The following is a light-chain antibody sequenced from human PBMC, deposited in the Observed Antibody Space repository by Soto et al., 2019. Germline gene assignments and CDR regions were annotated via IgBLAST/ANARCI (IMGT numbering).Light chain of an antibody. CDR3: CSYADSSAHVV. V-gene: IGLV2-23*01. J-gene: IGLJ2*01. CDR1: SSDVGGYNY. Sequence: QSALTQPASVSGSPGQSITISCTGTSSDVGGYNYVSWYQQHPGKAPKLMIYEGNKRPSGVSNRFSGSKSGNTASLTISGLQADDEADYYCCSYADSSAHVVFGGGTQLTVL. CDR2: EGN.